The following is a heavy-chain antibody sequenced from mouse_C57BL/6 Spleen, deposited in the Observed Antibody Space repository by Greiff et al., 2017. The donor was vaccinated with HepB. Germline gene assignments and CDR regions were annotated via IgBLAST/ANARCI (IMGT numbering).Heavy chain of an antibody. CDR3: AKKRGPPYAMDY. Sequence: QVQLKESGPGLVQPSQSLSITCTVSGFSLTSYGVHWVRQSPGKGLEWLGVIWRGGSTAYNAAFMSRLSITKDNSKSQVFFKMNSLQADDTAIYYCAKKRGPPYAMDYWGQGTSVTVSS. J-gene: IGHJ4*01. CDR1: GFSLTSYG. CDR2: IWRGGST. V-gene: IGHV2-5*01. D-gene: IGHD3-3*01.